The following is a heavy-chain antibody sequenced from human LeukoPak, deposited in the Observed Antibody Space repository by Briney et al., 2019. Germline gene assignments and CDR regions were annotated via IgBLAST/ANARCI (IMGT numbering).Heavy chain of an antibody. CDR1: GGSFSGYY. J-gene: IGHJ5*02. Sequence: PSETLSLTCAVYGGSFSGYYWSWIRQPPGKGLEWIGYIYYSGSTYYNPSLKSRVTISVDTSKNQFSLKLSSVTAADTAVYYCARDQVTMIDRGWFDPWGQGTLVTVSS. CDR2: IYYSGST. CDR3: ARDQVTMIDRGWFDP. V-gene: IGHV4-30-4*01. D-gene: IGHD3-22*01.